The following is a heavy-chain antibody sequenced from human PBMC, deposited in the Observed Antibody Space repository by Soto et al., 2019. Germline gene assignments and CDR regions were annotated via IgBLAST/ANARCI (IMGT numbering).Heavy chain of an antibody. D-gene: IGHD6-19*01. J-gene: IGHJ6*03. V-gene: IGHV4-34*01. CDR2: INHSGST. CDR1: GGSFSGYY. Sequence: SETLSLTCAVYGGSFSGYYWSWIRQPPGKGLEWIGEINHSGSTNYNPSLKSRVTISVDTSKNQFSLKLSSVTAADTAVYYCARGGPYSSQLASGYYYYMDVWGKGTTVTVSS. CDR3: ARGGPYSSQLASGYYYYMDV.